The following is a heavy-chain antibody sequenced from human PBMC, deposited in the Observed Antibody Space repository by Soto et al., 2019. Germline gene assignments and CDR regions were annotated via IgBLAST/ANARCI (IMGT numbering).Heavy chain of an antibody. CDR2: INAGNGNT. V-gene: IGHV1-3*01. Sequence: QVQLVQSGAEVKKPRASVKVSCKASGYTFTSYAMHWVRQAPGQRLEWMGWINAGNGNTKYSQKFQGRVTITRDTSASTAYMELSGLRSEDTAVYSCARDLGFGLSDYWGQGTLVTVSS. J-gene: IGHJ4*02. CDR3: ARDLGFGLSDY. CDR1: GYTFTSYA. D-gene: IGHD3-10*01.